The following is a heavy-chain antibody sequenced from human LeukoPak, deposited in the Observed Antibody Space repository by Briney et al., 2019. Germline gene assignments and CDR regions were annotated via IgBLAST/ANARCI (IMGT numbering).Heavy chain of an antibody. V-gene: IGHV3-21*01. J-gene: IGHJ4*02. CDR1: GFTFSSYS. CDR3: AMHDDSSGYCDY. CDR2: ISSSSSYI. Sequence: GGSLRLSCAASGFTFSSYSMNWVRQAPGKGLEWVSSISSSSSYIYYADSVKGRFTISRDNAKNSLYLQMNSLRAEDTAVYYCAMHDDSSGYCDYWGQGTLVTVSS. D-gene: IGHD3-22*01.